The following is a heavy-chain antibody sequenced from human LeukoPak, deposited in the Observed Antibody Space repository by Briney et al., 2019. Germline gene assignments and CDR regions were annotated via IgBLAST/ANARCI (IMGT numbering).Heavy chain of an antibody. CDR1: GGTFSSYA. J-gene: IGHJ6*03. D-gene: IGHD6-6*01. V-gene: IGHV1-69*06. CDR2: IIPIFGTA. CDR3: ASSIEYSGSSVRGSGNYYYYYYMDV. Sequence: SVKVSCKASGGTFSSYAISWVRQAPGQGLEWMGGIIPIFGTANYAQKFQGRVTITADKSTSTAYMELSSLRSEDTAVYYCASSIEYSGSSVRGSGNYYYYYYMDVWGKGTTVTVSS.